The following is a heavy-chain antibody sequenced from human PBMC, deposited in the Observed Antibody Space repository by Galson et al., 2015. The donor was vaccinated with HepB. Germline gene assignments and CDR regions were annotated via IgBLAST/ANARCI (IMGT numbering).Heavy chain of an antibody. J-gene: IGHJ6*02. CDR3: AREMITISGYFGLDL. V-gene: IGHV3-33*01. CDR1: GFTSSIYG. Sequence: SLRLSCAASGFTSSIYGMHWVRQAPGKGLEWVAIMWSDGIHKYYAESVKGRFTLSRDNSKNTVYLELNNLRAEDAAVYYCAREMITISGYFGLDLWGQGTAVTGSS. D-gene: IGHD3-10*01. CDR2: MWSDGIHK.